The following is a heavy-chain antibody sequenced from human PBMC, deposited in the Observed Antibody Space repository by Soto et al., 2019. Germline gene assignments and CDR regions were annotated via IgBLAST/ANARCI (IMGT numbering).Heavy chain of an antibody. J-gene: IGHJ4*02. CDR2: INRSGSS. V-gene: IGHV4-34*01. CDR1: GGSFTGYF. CDR3: ARGQNGNDGRFDY. D-gene: IGHD1-1*01. Sequence: SETLSLTCVVYGGSFTGYFWSWIRQSPGTGLEWIGQINRSGSSNYNPSLKSRVTISVDTSKNEVSLKLSSVTAADTAVYFCARGQNGNDGRFDYGGRGTLITFSS.